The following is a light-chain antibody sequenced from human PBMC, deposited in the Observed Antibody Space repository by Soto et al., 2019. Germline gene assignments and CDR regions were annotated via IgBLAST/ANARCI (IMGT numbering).Light chain of an antibody. CDR2: GAS. Sequence: RLMTQSPATLSVSPGERATLSCRASQSVGNNLAWYQQKPCQAPRLLVYGASTRATGIPARFSGGGSGTEFTLTISSLQSEDFAFYFCQQYNNWPQLTFGGGTKVEIK. CDR1: QSVGNN. CDR3: QQYNNWPQLT. J-gene: IGKJ4*01. V-gene: IGKV3-15*01.